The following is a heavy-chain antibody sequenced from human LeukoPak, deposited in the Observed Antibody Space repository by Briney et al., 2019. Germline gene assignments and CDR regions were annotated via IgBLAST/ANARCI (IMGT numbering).Heavy chain of an antibody. CDR3: AREVRPHYDILTGYEKNYFDH. D-gene: IGHD3-9*01. CDR1: GGSISSHY. V-gene: IGHV4-59*11. Sequence: SETLSLTCTVSGGSISSHYWSWIRQPPGKGLEWIGYIYYSGSTNYNPSLKSRVTISVDTSKNQFSLKLSSVTAADTAVYYCAREVRPHYDILTGYEKNYFDHWGQGTLVTVSS. J-gene: IGHJ4*02. CDR2: IYYSGST.